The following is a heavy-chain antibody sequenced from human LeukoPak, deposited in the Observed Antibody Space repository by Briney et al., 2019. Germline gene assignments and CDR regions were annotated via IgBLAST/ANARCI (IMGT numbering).Heavy chain of an antibody. D-gene: IGHD2-2*03. CDR2: IYYSGST. Sequence: PSETLSLTCTVSGGSISSSSYSWGWIRQPPGKGLEWIGSIYYSGSTYYNPSLKSRVTISVDTSKNQFSLKLSSVTAADTAVYYCARDWIGHGGHFDYWGQGTLVTVSS. CDR1: GGSISSSSYS. J-gene: IGHJ4*02. V-gene: IGHV4-39*07. CDR3: ARDWIGHGGHFDY.